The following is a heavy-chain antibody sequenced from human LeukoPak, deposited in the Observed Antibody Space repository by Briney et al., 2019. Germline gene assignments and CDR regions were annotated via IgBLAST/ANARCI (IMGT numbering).Heavy chain of an antibody. CDR1: GYTFTSYG. V-gene: IGHV1-18*01. D-gene: IGHD3-22*01. Sequence: ASVKVPCKASGYTFTSYGISWVRQAPGQGLEWMGWISAYNGNTNYAQKLQGRVTMTTDTSTSTAYMELRSLRSDDTAVYYCAIDASPLFRYDSSGYYYDWGQGTLVTVSS. J-gene: IGHJ4*02. CDR3: AIDASPLFRYDSSGYYYD. CDR2: ISAYNGNT.